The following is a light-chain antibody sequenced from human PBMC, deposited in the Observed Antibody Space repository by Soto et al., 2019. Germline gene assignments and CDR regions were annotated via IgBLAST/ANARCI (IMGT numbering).Light chain of an antibody. Sequence: QAVVTQPPSASGSPGQSVTISCTGTSSDVGDYNYVSWYQQHPGKAPKLMIYEVSKRPSGVPDRFSGSKSGNTASLTVSGLQAEDEADYYCSSYAGSNTVYVFGTGTKVTVL. J-gene: IGLJ1*01. CDR1: SSDVGDYNY. CDR2: EVS. V-gene: IGLV2-8*01. CDR3: SSYAGSNTVYV.